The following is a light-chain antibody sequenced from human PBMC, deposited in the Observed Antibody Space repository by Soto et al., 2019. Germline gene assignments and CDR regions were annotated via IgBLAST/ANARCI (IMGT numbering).Light chain of an antibody. Sequence: ETMMTQSPATLSVSPGERATLSCRASQSVSSNLAWYRQKPGQAPRLLIYGASTRATGIPARFSGSGSGTEFTLTIDGLQSEDFAVYFCQQYNNWPPLTFGGGTRVEIK. CDR2: GAS. CDR1: QSVSSN. V-gene: IGKV3-15*01. CDR3: QQYNNWPPLT. J-gene: IGKJ4*01.